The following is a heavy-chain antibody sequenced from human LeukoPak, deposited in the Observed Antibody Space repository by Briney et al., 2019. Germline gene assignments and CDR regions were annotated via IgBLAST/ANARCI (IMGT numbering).Heavy chain of an antibody. Sequence: ASVKVSCKASGYTFTSYDINWVRQATGQGLEWMGWMNPNSGNTGYAQKFQGRVTITRNTSISTAYMELSSLRSEDTAVYYCARGYPVYYDFWSGCYSYYYYYYMDVWGKGTTVTVSS. D-gene: IGHD3-3*01. CDR1: GYTFTSYD. J-gene: IGHJ6*03. V-gene: IGHV1-8*03. CDR2: MNPNSGNT. CDR3: ARGYPVYYDFWSGCYSYYYYYYMDV.